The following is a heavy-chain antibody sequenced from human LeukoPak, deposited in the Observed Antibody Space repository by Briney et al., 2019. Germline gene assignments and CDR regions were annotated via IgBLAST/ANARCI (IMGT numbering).Heavy chain of an antibody. D-gene: IGHD1-26*01. CDR3: ARDRSGSYYFDY. Sequence: PSETLSLTCTVSGGSISTFYWSWIRQPPGKGLEWIGYIYYSGSTNYNPSLKSRLTISVDTSKNQFSLKLSSVTAADTAVYYCARDRSGSYYFDYWGQGTLVTVSS. CDR2: IYYSGST. J-gene: IGHJ4*02. V-gene: IGHV4-59*01. CDR1: GGSISTFY.